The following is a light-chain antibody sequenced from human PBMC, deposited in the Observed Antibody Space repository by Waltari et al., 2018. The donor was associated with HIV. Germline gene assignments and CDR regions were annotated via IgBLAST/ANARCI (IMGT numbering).Light chain of an antibody. Sequence: IGNNYVYWFQQFPGTPPKVLIYKNDQRPSGVSDRFSASKSGTSASLAISGLRTEDESDFYCAAWDDIRSGWIFGGGTKLTVL. CDR3: AAWDDIRSGWI. CDR2: KND. J-gene: IGLJ2*01. CDR1: IGNNY. V-gene: IGLV1-47*01.